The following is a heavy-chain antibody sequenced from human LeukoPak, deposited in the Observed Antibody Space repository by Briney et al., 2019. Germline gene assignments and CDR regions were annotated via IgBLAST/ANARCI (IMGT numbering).Heavy chain of an antibody. Sequence: GGSLRLSCAASGFTFDDYAMHWVRQAPGKGLEWVSGISWNSGSIGYADSVKGRFTISRDNAKNSLYLQMNSLRAEDTAVYYCARGNYGDYYFDYWGQGTLVTVSS. D-gene: IGHD4-17*01. J-gene: IGHJ4*02. CDR3: ARGNYGDYYFDY. CDR2: ISWNSGSI. V-gene: IGHV3-9*01. CDR1: GFTFDDYA.